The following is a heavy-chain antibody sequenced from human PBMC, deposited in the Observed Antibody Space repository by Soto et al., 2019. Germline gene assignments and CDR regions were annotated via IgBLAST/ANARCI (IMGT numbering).Heavy chain of an antibody. D-gene: IGHD3-10*01. Sequence: SETLSLTCTVSGGSISSYYWSWIRQPPGKGLEWIGYIYYSGSTNYNPSLKSRVTISVDTSKNQFSLKLSSVTAADTAVYYCAREGLDYGSGVDYWGQGTLVTVSS. V-gene: IGHV4-59*01. CDR3: AREGLDYGSGVDY. CDR2: IYYSGST. CDR1: GGSISSYY. J-gene: IGHJ4*02.